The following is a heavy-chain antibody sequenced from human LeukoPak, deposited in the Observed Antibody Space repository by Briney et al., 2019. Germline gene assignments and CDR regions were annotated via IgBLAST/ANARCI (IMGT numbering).Heavy chain of an antibody. J-gene: IGHJ4*02. CDR3: ARHLSDITSSPNY. CDR2: IYPRDSRT. D-gene: IGHD2-2*01. V-gene: IGHV5-51*01. Sequence: GESLKISCKVSGYNFSNFWIGWVRQMPGKGLEWMGVIYPRDSRTTYSPSFQDQVTISADKSISTAYLQWTSLKASDTAMYYCARHLSDITSSPNYWGPGTLVTVSS. CDR1: GYNFSNFW.